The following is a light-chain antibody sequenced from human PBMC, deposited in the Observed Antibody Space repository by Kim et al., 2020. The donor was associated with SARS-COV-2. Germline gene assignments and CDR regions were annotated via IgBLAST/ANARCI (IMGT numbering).Light chain of an antibody. J-gene: IGKJ1*01. CDR1: QDIRDY. CDR2: ATS. CDR3: QQYYSNPQT. Sequence: AFTGDRVTITCRARQDIRDYLAWYHPNPGKAPKLLLYATSTLQSGVPSRFSGSGSGTEFTLPIRSLQSEDFGTYFCQQYYSNPQTFGQGTKVDIK. V-gene: IGKV1-8*01.